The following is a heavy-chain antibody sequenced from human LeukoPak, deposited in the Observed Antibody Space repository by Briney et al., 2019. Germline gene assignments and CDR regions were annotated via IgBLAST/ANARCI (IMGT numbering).Heavy chain of an antibody. CDR3: ARHTSGSSLDY. J-gene: IGHJ4*02. D-gene: IGHD6-6*01. CDR1: GGSISSSSSY. V-gene: IGHV4-39*01. CDR2: IHYSGST. Sequence: PSGTLSLTCSLSGGSISSSSSYWGWIRRPPGKGLEWIATIHYSGSTNYNPSLKSRVTISVDTSKNQFSLKLSSVTAADTAVYYCARHTSGSSLDYWGQGTLVTVSS.